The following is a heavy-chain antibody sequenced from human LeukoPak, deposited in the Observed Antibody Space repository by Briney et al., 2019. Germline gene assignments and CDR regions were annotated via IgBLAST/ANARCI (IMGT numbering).Heavy chain of an antibody. CDR2: IKSKTDGGTT. V-gene: IGHV3-15*01. Sequence: GGSLRLSCAASGFTFSNAWMSWVRQAPGKGLEWVGRIKSKTDGGTTDYAAPVKGRFTISRDDSKNTLYLQMNSLRAEDTAVYYCARDGESTVVTYYYYGMDVWGQGTTVTVSS. J-gene: IGHJ6*02. CDR1: GFTFSNAW. CDR3: ARDGESTVVTYYYYGMDV. D-gene: IGHD4-23*01.